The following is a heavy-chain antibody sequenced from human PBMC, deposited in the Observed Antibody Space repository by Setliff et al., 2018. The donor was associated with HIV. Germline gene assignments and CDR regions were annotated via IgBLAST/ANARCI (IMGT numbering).Heavy chain of an antibody. CDR2: INPSSGGT. Sequence: ASVKVSCKASGYTFTDYYIHWVRQAPGQGLEWMGRINPSSGGTNYAQKFQGRVTITRDTSISTTYMELSRLTSDDTAVYYCASDIAVIPAASQVGGFDIWGQGTMVTVS. J-gene: IGHJ3*02. D-gene: IGHD2-2*01. CDR1: GYTFTDYY. V-gene: IGHV1-2*06. CDR3: ASDIAVIPAASQVGGFDI.